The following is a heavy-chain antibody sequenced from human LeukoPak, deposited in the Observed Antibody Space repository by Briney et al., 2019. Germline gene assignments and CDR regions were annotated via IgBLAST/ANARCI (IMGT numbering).Heavy chain of an antibody. J-gene: IGHJ4*02. Sequence: GGSLRLSCAASGFTFSSYGMHWVRQAPGKGLEWVAFIRYDGSNKYYADPVKGRFTISRDNSKNTLYLQMNSLRAEDTAVYYCAKDLWGDTAMVLNYWGQGTLVTVSS. CDR3: AKDLWGDTAMVLNY. D-gene: IGHD5-18*01. CDR2: IRYDGSNK. CDR1: GFTFSSYG. V-gene: IGHV3-30*02.